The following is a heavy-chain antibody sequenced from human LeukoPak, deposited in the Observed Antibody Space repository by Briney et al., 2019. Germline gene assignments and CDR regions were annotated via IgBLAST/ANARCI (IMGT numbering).Heavy chain of an antibody. CDR3: ARGSYPGWYNGEFDY. CDR2: IYYSGNT. V-gene: IGHV4-39*07. J-gene: IGHJ4*02. Sequence: PSETLSLTCTVSGVSISSSNSYWGWIRQPPGKGLEWIGSIYYSGNTYYNASLKSQVTMSVDTSKNQFSVKLSSVTAADTAVYYCARGSYPGWYNGEFDYWGQGTLVTVSS. D-gene: IGHD6-19*01. CDR1: GVSISSSNSY.